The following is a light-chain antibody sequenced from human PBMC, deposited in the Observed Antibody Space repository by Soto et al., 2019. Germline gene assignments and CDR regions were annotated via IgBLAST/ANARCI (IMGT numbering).Light chain of an antibody. Sequence: EIVLTQSPATLSLSRGDRATLSCRASQSVSSYLAWYQQKPGKAPRLLIYDASNWAAGIPARFSGSGSGTDFTLTISSLEPEDVAVYYCQQRSNWPRTFGGGTKVELK. CDR2: DAS. V-gene: IGKV3-11*01. CDR1: QSVSSY. CDR3: QQRSNWPRT. J-gene: IGKJ4*01.